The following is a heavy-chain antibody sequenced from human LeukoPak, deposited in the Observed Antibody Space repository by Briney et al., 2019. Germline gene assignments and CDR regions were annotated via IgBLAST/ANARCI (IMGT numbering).Heavy chain of an antibody. CDR2: ISSSSSYI. J-gene: IGHJ5*02. CDR3: ARGEEVQSNWFDP. D-gene: IGHD1-1*01. Sequence: GGSLRLSCAASGFTFSSYSMNWVRQAPGKGLEWVSSISSSSSYIYYADSVKGRFTISRDNAKNSLYLQMNSLRAEDTAVYYCARGEEVQSNWFDPWGQGTLVTVSS. V-gene: IGHV3-21*01. CDR1: GFTFSSYS.